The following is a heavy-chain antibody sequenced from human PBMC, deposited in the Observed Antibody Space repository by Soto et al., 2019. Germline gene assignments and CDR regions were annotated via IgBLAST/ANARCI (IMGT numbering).Heavy chain of an antibody. CDR2: MNPKSGAT. CDR1: GYTFIGFH. CDR3: SKGLWTVGHCSGGSCYAGMDV. J-gene: IGHJ6*01. Sequence: QVQLVQSGAEVKKPGASVKVSCEASGYTFIGFHLHWVRQAPGQGLEWVGWMNPKSGATYYAQKFQGRVTITRDTSNNTVYMNLSRVSSDDTDVYYCSKGLWTVGHCSGGSCYAGMDVWGQWTTVTVSS. V-gene: IGHV1-2*02. D-gene: IGHD2-15*01.